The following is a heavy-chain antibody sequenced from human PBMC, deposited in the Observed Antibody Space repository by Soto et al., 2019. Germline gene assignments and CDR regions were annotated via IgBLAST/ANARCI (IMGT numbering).Heavy chain of an antibody. CDR1: GGSISNYY. D-gene: IGHD3-22*01. CDR2: IYYIGST. V-gene: IGHV4-59*01. CDR3: ARVVPDGCYAS. J-gene: IGHJ4*02. Sequence: QVQLQESGPGLVKPSETLSLTCTVSGGSISNYYWSWIRQPPGKGLEWIGYIYYIGSTNHNPSLRSRVTTSVDPSRNQFSRRLASVTSSDTAFYSCARVVPDGCYASWGRGALVTVAS.